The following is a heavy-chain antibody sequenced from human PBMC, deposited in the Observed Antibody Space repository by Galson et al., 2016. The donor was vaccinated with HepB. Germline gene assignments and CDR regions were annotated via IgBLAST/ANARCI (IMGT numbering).Heavy chain of an antibody. CDR3: ARQTIVSTLNWFDP. J-gene: IGHJ5*02. D-gene: IGHD5-24*01. V-gene: IGHV1-2*02. CDR1: GYTFSSYA. Sequence: SVKVSCKASGYTFSSYAISWVRQAPGQGLEWMGYVNPNSGGADYAQKFQGRVTMTSDTSINATYMELRGLRSGDTAVYYCARQTIVSTLNWFDPWGQGTLVTVSS. CDR2: VNPNSGGA.